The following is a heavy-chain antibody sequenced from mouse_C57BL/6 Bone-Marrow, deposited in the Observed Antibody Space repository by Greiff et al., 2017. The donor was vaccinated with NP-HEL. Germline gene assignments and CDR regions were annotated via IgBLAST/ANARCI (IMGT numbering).Heavy chain of an antibody. CDR3: GRILFYGSSPLGIDY. V-gene: IGHV2-2*01. CDR1: GFSLTSYG. Sequence: QVHVKQSGPGLVQPSQSLSITCTVSGFSLTSYGVHWVRQSPGKGLEWLGVIWSGGSTDYNAAFISRLGISKDNSRSQIFFIMNSLLADDTATYYCGRILFYGSSPLGIDYWGQGTSVTVSS. D-gene: IGHD1-1*01. J-gene: IGHJ4*01. CDR2: IWSGGST.